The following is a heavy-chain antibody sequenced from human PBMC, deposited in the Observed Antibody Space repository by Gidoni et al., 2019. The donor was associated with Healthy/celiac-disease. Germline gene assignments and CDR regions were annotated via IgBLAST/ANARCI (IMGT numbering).Heavy chain of an antibody. J-gene: IGHJ6*02. V-gene: IGHV4-4*07. CDR2: IYTSGSN. CDR3: ARDNEQQLVPYYYYYYGMDV. Sequence: QVQLQESGPGLVKPSETLSLTCTGSGGSIRSYYWSWPRQPAGKGLEWIGRIYTSGSNNYNPSLKSRVTMSVDTSKNQFSLKLSSVTAADTAVYYCARDNEQQLVPYYYYYYGMDVWGQGTTVTVSS. D-gene: IGHD6-13*01. CDR1: GGSIRSYY.